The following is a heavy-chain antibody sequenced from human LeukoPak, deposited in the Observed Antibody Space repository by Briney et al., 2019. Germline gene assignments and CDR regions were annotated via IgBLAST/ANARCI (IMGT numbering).Heavy chain of an antibody. V-gene: IGHV3-13*01. CDR1: GFIFTKYD. D-gene: IGHD4-17*01. CDR2: IDRDGVS. CDR3: ARENLEYGDYAIDY. Sequence: GGSLRLSCAASGFIFTKYDMHWVRHVTGRGLEWVSGIDRDGVSYYSDSVKGRFTMSRENGENSVYLQLNSLRAGDTAVYFCARENLEYGDYAIDYWGQGILVTVSS. J-gene: IGHJ4*02.